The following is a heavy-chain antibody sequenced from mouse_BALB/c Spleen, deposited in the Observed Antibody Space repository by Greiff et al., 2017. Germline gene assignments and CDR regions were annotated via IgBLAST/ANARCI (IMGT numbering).Heavy chain of an antibody. Sequence: VQLKESGAELVKPGASVKLSCTASGFNIKDTYMHWVKQRPEQGLEWIGRIDPANGNTKYDPKFQGKATITADTSSNTAYLQLSSLTSEDTAVYYCARSSYYYYAMDYGGQGTSVTVSS. V-gene: IGHV14-3*02. CDR1: GFNIKDTY. D-gene: IGHD1-1*01. CDR2: IDPANGNT. J-gene: IGHJ4*01. CDR3: ARSSYYYYAMDY.